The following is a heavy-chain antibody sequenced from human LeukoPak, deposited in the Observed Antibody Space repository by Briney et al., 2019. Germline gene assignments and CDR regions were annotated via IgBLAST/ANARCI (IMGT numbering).Heavy chain of an antibody. Sequence: GGSLRLSCAASGFTFSSYSMNWVRQAPGKGLEWVSSISSSSSYIYYADSVKGRFTISRDNAKNSLYLQMNSLRAEDTAVYYCARAPIVVVPAAMPPDAFDIWGQGTMVTVSS. D-gene: IGHD2-2*01. V-gene: IGHV3-21*01. CDR2: ISSSSSYI. CDR3: ARAPIVVVPAAMPPDAFDI. J-gene: IGHJ3*02. CDR1: GFTFSSYS.